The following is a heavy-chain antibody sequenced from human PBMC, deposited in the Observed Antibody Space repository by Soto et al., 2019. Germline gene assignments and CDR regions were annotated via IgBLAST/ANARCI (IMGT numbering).Heavy chain of an antibody. CDR1: GYTFTSYA. CDR3: ARVMNYYGSGSYSSIFDY. J-gene: IGHJ4*02. V-gene: IGHV1-3*01. D-gene: IGHD3-10*01. Sequence: ASVKVSCKASGYTFTSYAMHWVRQAPGQRLEWMGWINAGNGNTKYSQKFQGRVTITRDTSASTAYMELSSLRSEDTAVYYCARVMNYYGSGSYSSIFDYWGQGTLVTVSS. CDR2: INAGNGNT.